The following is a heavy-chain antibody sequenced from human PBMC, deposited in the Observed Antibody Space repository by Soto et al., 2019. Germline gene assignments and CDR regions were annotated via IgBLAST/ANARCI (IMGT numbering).Heavy chain of an antibody. Sequence: QVQLQQWGAGLLKPSETLSLTCAVYGGSFSGYQWTWIRQTPGKGLEWIGEINDSGNINYNPSLKSRVTNLVGTAKKQISLKPSSVTAADTAVYYCARGLILWFGELSPRGGYYYYMDVWGKGTSVTVSS. J-gene: IGHJ6*03. D-gene: IGHD3-10*01. CDR1: GGSFSGYQ. V-gene: IGHV4-34*01. CDR2: INDSGNI. CDR3: ARGLILWFGELSPRGGYYYYMDV.